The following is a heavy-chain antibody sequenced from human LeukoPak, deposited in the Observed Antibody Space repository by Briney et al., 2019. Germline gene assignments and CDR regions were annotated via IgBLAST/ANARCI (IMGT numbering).Heavy chain of an antibody. CDR1: GFTFSSYA. CDR3: AKGTRAVTWFGATVEFDY. Sequence: GGSLRLSCAASGFTFSSYAMSWVRQAPGKGLEWVSAISGSGGSTYYADSVKGRFTISRDNSKNTLYPQMNSRRAEDTAVYYCAKGTRAVTWFGATVEFDYWGQGTLVTVSS. CDR2: ISGSGGST. D-gene: IGHD3-10*01. V-gene: IGHV3-23*01. J-gene: IGHJ4*02.